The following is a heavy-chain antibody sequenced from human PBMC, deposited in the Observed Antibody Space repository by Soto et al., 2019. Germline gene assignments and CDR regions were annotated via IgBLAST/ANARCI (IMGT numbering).Heavy chain of an antibody. J-gene: IGHJ4*02. Sequence: QVRLVESGGGVVQPGRSLRLSCAASGFNFGVFGMHWVRQAPGKGLEWLSVLSYEGSEEYYADSVRGRFTISRDNSKKPLFLQMDSLRVDDTGVYYCALTRRSSLLEVAGPGFEYWGQGTLVTVS. CDR3: ALTRRSSLLEVAGPGFEY. CDR1: GFNFGVFG. D-gene: IGHD6-19*01. V-gene: IGHV3-30*03. CDR2: LSYEGSEE.